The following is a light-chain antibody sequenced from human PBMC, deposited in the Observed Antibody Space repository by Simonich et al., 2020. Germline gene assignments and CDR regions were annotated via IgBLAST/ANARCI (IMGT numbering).Light chain of an antibody. V-gene: IGLV2-14*03. CDR3: SSYTSSSHVV. Sequence: QSALTQPASVSGSPGQSITISCTGTSSDVGGYNYVSWYQQHPGKAPKLMIYDVRNRPSGVAKRVSGSKSGNTASLTISGLQAEDEADYYCSSYTSSSHVVFGGGTKLTVL. CDR1: SSDVGGYNY. J-gene: IGLJ2*01. CDR2: DVR.